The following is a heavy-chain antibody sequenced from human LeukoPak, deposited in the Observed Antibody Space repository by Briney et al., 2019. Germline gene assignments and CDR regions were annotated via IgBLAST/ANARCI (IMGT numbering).Heavy chain of an antibody. Sequence: GASVKVSCKASGYTFTGHCLHWVRQAPGEGLEWMGWMNPNSGGTIYAQNFQGRVTMTRDTSISTAYMQLSRLRFDDTAVYYCASGQWTDYWGQGTLVIVSS. J-gene: IGHJ4*02. CDR1: GYTFTGHC. D-gene: IGHD6-19*01. V-gene: IGHV1-2*02. CDR3: ASGQWTDY. CDR2: MNPNSGGT.